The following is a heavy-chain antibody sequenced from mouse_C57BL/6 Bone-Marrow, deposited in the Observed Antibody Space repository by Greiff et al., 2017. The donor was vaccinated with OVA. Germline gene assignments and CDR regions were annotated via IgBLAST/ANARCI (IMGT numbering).Heavy chain of an antibody. J-gene: IGHJ4*01. D-gene: IGHD1-3*01. V-gene: IGHV1-63*01. CDR2: IYPGGGYT. CDR1: GYTFTNYW. Sequence: QVQLQQSGAELVRPGTSVKMSCKASGYTFTNYWIGWAKQRPGHGLEWIGDIYPGGGYTNYNEKFKGKATLTADKSSSTAYMQFSILTSEDSAFYYCARIINAMYYGGQGTSVTVSS. CDR3: ARIINAMYY.